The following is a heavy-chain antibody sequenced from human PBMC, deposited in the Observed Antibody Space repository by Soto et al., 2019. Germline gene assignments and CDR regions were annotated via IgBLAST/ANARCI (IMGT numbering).Heavy chain of an antibody. CDR2: INPSGGST. CDR1: GYTFTSYY. CDR3: ARPPYPGCINAVCYPLDY. Sequence: GASVKVSCKASGYTFTSYYMHWVRQAPGQGLEWMGIINPSGGSTNYAQELQGRVAMTRDTSTSTVYMELNSLRSEDTAVYYCARPPYPGCINAVCYPLDYWGQGTLVTVSS. D-gene: IGHD2-8*01. J-gene: IGHJ4*02. V-gene: IGHV1-46*01.